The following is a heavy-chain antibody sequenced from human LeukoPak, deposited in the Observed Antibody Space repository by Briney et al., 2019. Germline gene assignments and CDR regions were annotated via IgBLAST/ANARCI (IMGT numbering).Heavy chain of an antibody. V-gene: IGHV1-2*02. J-gene: IGHJ4*02. CDR1: GYTFTGYY. CDR2: INPNSGGT. CDR3: ARSLPRAYSSSWYSGDY. D-gene: IGHD6-13*01. Sequence: GASVTVSCKASGYTFTGYYMHWVRQAPGQGLEWMGWINPNSGGTNYAQKFQGRVTMTRDTSISTAYMELSRLRSDDTAVYYCARSLPRAYSSSWYSGDYWGQGTLVTVSS.